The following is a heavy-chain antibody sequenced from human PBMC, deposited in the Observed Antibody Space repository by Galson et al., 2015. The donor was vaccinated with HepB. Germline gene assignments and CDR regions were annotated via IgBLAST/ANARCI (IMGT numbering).Heavy chain of an antibody. CDR3: AKGDDSGWSYYLDF. Sequence: SLRLSCAASGFTFNSYAMNWVRQAPGKGLEWVSGISGSGGDTDYADSVKGRFTISRDNSKNTLYLQMNSLRAEDTAVYYCAKGDDSGWSYYLDFWGQGTLVTVSP. V-gene: IGHV3-23*01. CDR1: GFTFNSYA. D-gene: IGHD6-19*01. J-gene: IGHJ4*02. CDR2: ISGSGGDT.